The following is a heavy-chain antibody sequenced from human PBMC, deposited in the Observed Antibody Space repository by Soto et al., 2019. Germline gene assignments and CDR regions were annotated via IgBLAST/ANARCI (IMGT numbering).Heavy chain of an antibody. CDR3: AKGRRGYMGYDTYYYYYGMDV. CDR2: ISGSGGST. Sequence: PGGSLRLSCAATGFTFRSFTMSWFRQAPGKGLEWVSGISGSGGSTYYADSVKGRLTISRDNPKNTLYLQMNSLRAEDTAIYFCAKGRRGYMGYDTYYYYYGMDVWGQRTMVTGSS. CDR1: GFTFRSFT. V-gene: IGHV3-23*01. J-gene: IGHJ6*02. D-gene: IGHD5-12*01.